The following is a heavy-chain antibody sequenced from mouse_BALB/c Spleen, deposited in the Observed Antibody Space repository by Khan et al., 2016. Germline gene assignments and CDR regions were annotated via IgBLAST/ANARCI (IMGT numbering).Heavy chain of an antibody. CDR1: GYTFTSYN. CDR2: IYPGNGDT. Sequence: QVPLQQSVAELVKPGASVKMSCKASGYTFTSYNMNWVKQTPGQGLEWIGAIYPGNGDTSYNQKFKGTATLPADKSSSNASLQLSSLPFEDSAVYYCAREGNYFDYWGQGTTLTVSS. J-gene: IGHJ2*01. CDR3: AREGNYFDY. D-gene: IGHD2-14*01. V-gene: IGHV1-12*01.